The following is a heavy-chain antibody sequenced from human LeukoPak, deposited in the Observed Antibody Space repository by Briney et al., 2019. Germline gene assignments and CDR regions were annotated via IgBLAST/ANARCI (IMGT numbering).Heavy chain of an antibody. J-gene: IGHJ4*02. CDR1: VFTFSTYN. Sequence: GGSLRLSCAASVFTFSTYNMNWVRQAPGKGLEWVSSITSSSRYTFYADSVKGRFTISRDNAKNSLYLQMNSLRAEDTALYYCARDITSGINGDEIFDYWGQGTLVTVSS. D-gene: IGHD1-14*01. CDR3: ARDITSGINGDEIFDY. CDR2: ITSSSRYT. V-gene: IGHV3-21*06.